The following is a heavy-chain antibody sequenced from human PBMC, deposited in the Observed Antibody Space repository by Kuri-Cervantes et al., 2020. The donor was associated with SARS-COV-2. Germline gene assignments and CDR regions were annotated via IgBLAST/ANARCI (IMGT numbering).Heavy chain of an antibody. CDR2: ISDSGGST. CDR1: GFTFSSFG. V-gene: IGHV3-23*01. Sequence: GGSLRLSCAASGFTFSSFGMSWVRQAPGKGLEWVSAISDSGGSTFNADSVKGRFTTSRDNSKKMVYLQMDSLRAEDTAVYYCAKAAFTGYTGYRIDWGQGTLVTVSS. J-gene: IGHJ4*02. CDR3: AKAAFTGYTGYRID. D-gene: IGHD3-16*02.